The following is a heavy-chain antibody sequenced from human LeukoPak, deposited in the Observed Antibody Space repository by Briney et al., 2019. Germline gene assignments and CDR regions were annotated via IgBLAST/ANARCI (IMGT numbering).Heavy chain of an antibody. CDR3: AKGYCTNGICYPDY. J-gene: IGHJ4*02. Sequence: PGGSLRLSCAVSGSTSNNYGMSWVRQAPGKGLEWVSGISGSGDTTLYADSVKGRFTISRDNSKNTLYLQMNSLRAEDTAVYYCAKGYCTNGICYPDYWGQGTLVTVSS. V-gene: IGHV3-23*01. CDR1: GSTSNNYG. D-gene: IGHD2-8*01. CDR2: ISGSGDTT.